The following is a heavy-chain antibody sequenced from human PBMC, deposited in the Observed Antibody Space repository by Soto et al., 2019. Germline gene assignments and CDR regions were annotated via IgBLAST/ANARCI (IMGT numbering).Heavy chain of an antibody. J-gene: IGHJ2*01. CDR1: GYTFTSYA. CDR2: INTAKGYT. Sequence: QVQVVQSGAEVKKPGASVKVSCKASGYTFTSYAMHWVRQAPGHRLEWMGWINTAKGYTKYSQMFQGRVTIARDTSASTAYLELSSLSSDDTAVYYCVRGSSSATTFYFDLWGRGTLVTVSS. CDR3: VRGSSSATTFYFDL. V-gene: IGHV1-3*04. D-gene: IGHD4-17*01.